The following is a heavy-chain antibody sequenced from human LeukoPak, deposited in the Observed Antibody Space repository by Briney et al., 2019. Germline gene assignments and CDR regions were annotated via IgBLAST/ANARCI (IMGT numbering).Heavy chain of an antibody. D-gene: IGHD3-22*01. CDR3: ASYSSGYRDAFDI. V-gene: IGHV4-59*01. CDR2: ICYSGST. CDR1: GGSISSYY. J-gene: IGHJ3*02. Sequence: PSETLSLTCTVSGGSISSYYWSWIRQPPGKGREWMGYICYSGSTNYNPSLKSRVAISVDTSKNQFSLKLSSVTAADTAVYYCASYSSGYRDAFDIWGQGTMVTVSS.